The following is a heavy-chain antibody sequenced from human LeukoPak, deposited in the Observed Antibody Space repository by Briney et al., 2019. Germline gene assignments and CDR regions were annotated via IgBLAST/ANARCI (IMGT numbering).Heavy chain of an antibody. J-gene: IGHJ5*02. Sequence: ASVKVSCKASGCTFTSYDINWVRQATGQGLEWMGWMNPNSGNTGYAQKFQGRVTITRNTSISTAYMELSSLRSEDTAVYYCARVVGQQLVDLWFDPWGQGTLVTVSS. D-gene: IGHD6-13*01. V-gene: IGHV1-8*03. CDR2: MNPNSGNT. CDR3: ARVVGQQLVDLWFDP. CDR1: GCTFTSYD.